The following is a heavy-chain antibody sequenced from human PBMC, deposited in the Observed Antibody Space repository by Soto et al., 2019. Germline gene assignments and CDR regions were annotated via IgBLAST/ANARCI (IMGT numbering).Heavy chain of an antibody. CDR3: ARGWFGVTTGTPREYYFDY. V-gene: IGHV3-21*01. CDR1: GFTFSSYS. CDR2: ISSSSSYI. D-gene: IGHD1-1*01. J-gene: IGHJ4*02. Sequence: EVQLVESGGGLVKPGGSLRLSCAASGFTFSSYSMNWVRQAPGQGLEWVSSISSSSSYIYYADSVKGRFTISRDNAKNSLYLQRSVLRARDTSVYYCARGWFGVTTGTPREYYFDYWGQGTLVTVSS.